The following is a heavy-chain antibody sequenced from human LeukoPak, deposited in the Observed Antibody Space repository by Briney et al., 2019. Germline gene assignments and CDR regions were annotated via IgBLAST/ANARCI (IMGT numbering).Heavy chain of an antibody. CDR3: AKRRYDSSGHFDS. D-gene: IGHD3-22*01. Sequence: PGGSLRLSCAASGFTFDDYGMSWVRHAPGKGLEWVSGINWNGGSTYYADSVKGRFTISRDNSKNTLYMRMSSLRAEDTAVYYCAKRRYDSSGHFDSWGQGTLVTVSS. J-gene: IGHJ4*02. CDR1: GFTFDDYG. CDR2: INWNGGST. V-gene: IGHV3-20*04.